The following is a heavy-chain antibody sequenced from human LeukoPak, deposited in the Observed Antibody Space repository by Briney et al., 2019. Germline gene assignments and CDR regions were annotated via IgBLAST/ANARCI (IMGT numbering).Heavy chain of an antibody. CDR3: AGVGNYYDSSGYYYFDY. D-gene: IGHD3-22*01. Sequence: SETLSLTCTVSGGSISIYYWSWIRQPAGKGLEWIGRIYTSGSTNYNPSLKSRVTMSVDTSKNQFSLKLSSVTAADTAVYYCAGVGNYYDSSGYYYFDYWGQGTLVTVSS. V-gene: IGHV4-4*07. CDR1: GGSISIYY. J-gene: IGHJ4*02. CDR2: IYTSGST.